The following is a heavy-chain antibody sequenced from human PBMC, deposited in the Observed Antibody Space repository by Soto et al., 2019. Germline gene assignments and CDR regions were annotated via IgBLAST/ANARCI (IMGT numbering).Heavy chain of an antibody. V-gene: IGHV5-51*01. CDR2: IYPGDSDT. Sequence: GESLKISCKGSGYSFTSYWIGWVRQMPGKGLEWMGIIYPGDSDTRYSPSFQGQVTISADKSISTAYLQWSSLKASDTAMYYCARHGGRGSGWPPYYYYYMDVWGKGTTVTVSS. CDR1: GYSFTSYW. D-gene: IGHD6-19*01. J-gene: IGHJ6*03. CDR3: ARHGGRGSGWPPYYYYYMDV.